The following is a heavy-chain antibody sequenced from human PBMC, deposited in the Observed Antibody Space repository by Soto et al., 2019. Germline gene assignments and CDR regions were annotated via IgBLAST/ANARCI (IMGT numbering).Heavy chain of an antibody. Sequence: GGSLRLSCAASGFTFSSYGMHWVRQAPGKGLEWVAVISYDGSNKYYADSVKGRFTISRDNSKNTLYLQMNSLRAEDTAVYYCAKGTAMVRGVNDYWGQGTLVTVSS. CDR1: GFTFSSYG. V-gene: IGHV3-30*18. J-gene: IGHJ4*02. CDR3: AKGTAMVRGVNDY. CDR2: ISYDGSNK. D-gene: IGHD3-10*01.